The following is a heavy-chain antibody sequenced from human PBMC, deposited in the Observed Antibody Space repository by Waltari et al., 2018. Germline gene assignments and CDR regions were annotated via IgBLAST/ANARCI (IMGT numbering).Heavy chain of an antibody. V-gene: IGHV4-59*01. CDR2: IYYSGST. CDR3: ARPLYCSSTSCANWFDP. CDR1: GGSISSYY. Sequence: QVQLQESGPGLVKPSETLSLTCTVSGGSISSYYWSWIRQPPGQGLEWIGYIYYSGSTNTNPSLRSRVTISVYTSKNQFSLKLSSVTAADTAVYYCARPLYCSSTSCANWFDPWGQGTLVTVSS. J-gene: IGHJ5*02. D-gene: IGHD2-2*01.